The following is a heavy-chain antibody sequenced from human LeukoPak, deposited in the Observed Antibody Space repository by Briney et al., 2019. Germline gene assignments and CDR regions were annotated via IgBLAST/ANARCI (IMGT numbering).Heavy chain of an antibody. J-gene: IGHJ6*02. V-gene: IGHV4-59*08. Sequence: SETLSLTCSVSGGSIRSYYWSWIRQPPGKGLEWIGYIYYSGSTNYNPSLTSRVTVSVDTSKNQFSLKLKSVPAADTAVYYCARLLYSGSHYYAVDVWGQGTSVTVSS. CDR3: ARLLYSGSHYYAVDV. CDR2: IYYSGST. D-gene: IGHD6-13*01. CDR1: GGSIRSYY.